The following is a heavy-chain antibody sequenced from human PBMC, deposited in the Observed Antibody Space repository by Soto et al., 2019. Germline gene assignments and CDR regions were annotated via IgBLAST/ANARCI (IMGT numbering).Heavy chain of an antibody. J-gene: IGHJ5*02. D-gene: IGHD3-22*01. CDR3: AGGVNYYDSSGSSWFDP. CDR1: GGSINSGGYS. CDR2: IYHTGTT. Sequence: LHLQESGSGLVKPSQTLSLTCTVSGGSINSGGYSWTWIRQPPGKGLEWIGFIYHTGTTYYNPSLTSRVTISVDRSKNKFSLKLNSVTAADTAVYYCAGGVNYYDSSGSSWFDPWGQGALVTVSS. V-gene: IGHV4-30-2*01.